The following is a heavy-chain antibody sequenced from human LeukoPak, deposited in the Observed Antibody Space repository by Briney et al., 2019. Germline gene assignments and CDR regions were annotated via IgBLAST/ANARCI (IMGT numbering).Heavy chain of an antibody. D-gene: IGHD3-22*01. J-gene: IGHJ3*02. V-gene: IGHV3-30-3*01. CDR1: GFTFSSYA. CDR2: ISYDGSNK. Sequence: PGRSLRLSCAASGFTFSSYAMHWVRQAPGKGLEWVAVISYDGSNKYYADSVKGRFTISRDNAKNSLYLQMNSLRDEDTAVYYCARDRADIPITMIVVVPKGIDAFDIWGQGTMVTVSS. CDR3: ARDRADIPITMIVVVPKGIDAFDI.